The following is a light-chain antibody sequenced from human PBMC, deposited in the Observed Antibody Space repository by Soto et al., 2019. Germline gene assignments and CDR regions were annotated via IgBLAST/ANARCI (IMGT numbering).Light chain of an antibody. V-gene: IGLV2-11*01. Sequence: QSALTQPRSVSGSPGQSVTISCTGTSSDVGTYDFVSWYQQHPGKAPRLMIFDVSERPSGVPARFSGSKSGNTPSLTISGLQAEDEADYYCCLYGVTVYGFGTGTKLTVL. CDR3: CLYGVTVYG. J-gene: IGLJ1*01. CDR2: DVS. CDR1: SSDVGTYDF.